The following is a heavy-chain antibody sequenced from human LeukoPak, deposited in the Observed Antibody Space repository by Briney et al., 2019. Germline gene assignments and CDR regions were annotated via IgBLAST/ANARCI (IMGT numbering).Heavy chain of an antibody. CDR1: GGSMTDYY. V-gene: IGHV4-59*07. CDR3: ARVIGFKDFWRGYDYSMDV. D-gene: IGHD3-3*01. Sequence: PSDTLSLICTVSGGSMTDYYWTWIRQPPGKGLEWIGFIFYSGSTNYNPSLRSRLSISVDTSQKQFSLKLTSVTAADTAIYYCARVIGFKDFWRGYDYSMDVWGKGITVTVSS. J-gene: IGHJ6*03. CDR2: IFYSGST.